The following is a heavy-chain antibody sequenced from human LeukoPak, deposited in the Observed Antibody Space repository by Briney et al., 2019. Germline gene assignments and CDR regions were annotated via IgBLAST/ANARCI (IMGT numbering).Heavy chain of an antibody. D-gene: IGHD7-27*01. V-gene: IGHV3-23*01. Sequence: PGGSLRLSCAASGFTFSSYAMSWVRQAPGKGLEWVSAISGSGGSTYYADSVRGRFTISRDNSKNTLHLQMNNLRAEDTAIYYCARELVSLGTGYFDLWGRGTLVTVSS. CDR2: ISGSGGST. CDR3: ARELVSLGTGYFDL. J-gene: IGHJ2*01. CDR1: GFTFSSYA.